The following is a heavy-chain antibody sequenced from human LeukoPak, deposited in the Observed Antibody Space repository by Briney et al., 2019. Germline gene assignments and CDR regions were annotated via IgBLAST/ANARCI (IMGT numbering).Heavy chain of an antibody. CDR1: GGSISSISYY. CDR2: IYYTGST. V-gene: IGHV4-39*07. D-gene: IGHD3-3*01. Sequence: SETLSLTCTISGGSISSISYYWGWIRQPPGKGLEWIGSIYYTGSTYYNPSLKSRVTISVDRSKNQFSLKLSSVTAADTAVYYCARGPSGYYTDYFDYWGQGTLVTVSS. J-gene: IGHJ4*02. CDR3: ARGPSGYYTDYFDY.